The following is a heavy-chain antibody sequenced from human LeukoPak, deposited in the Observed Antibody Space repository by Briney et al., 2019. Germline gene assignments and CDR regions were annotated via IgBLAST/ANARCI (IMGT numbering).Heavy chain of an antibody. Sequence: NPSETLSLTCTVSGGSISSSSYYWGWIRQPPGKGLEWIGSIYYSGSTYYNPSLKSRVTISVDTSKNQFSLKLSSVTAADTAVYYCARHQSGSYQAYFDYWGQGTLVTVSS. CDR3: ARHQSGSYQAYFDY. CDR2: IYYSGST. J-gene: IGHJ4*02. CDR1: GGSISSSSYY. D-gene: IGHD1-26*01. V-gene: IGHV4-39*01.